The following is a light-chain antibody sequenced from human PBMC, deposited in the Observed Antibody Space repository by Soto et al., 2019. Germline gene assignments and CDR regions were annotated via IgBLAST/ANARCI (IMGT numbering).Light chain of an antibody. CDR2: KAS. Sequence: DIQMTQSPSTLSASVGDRVTITCRASQSINDWLAWYQQKPGKAPNLLIYKASSLQSGVPSRFSGSGSGTEFTLTISSLQPDDFATFYCQQYFGYPWTFGQGTKVECK. CDR1: QSINDW. V-gene: IGKV1-5*03. CDR3: QQYFGYPWT. J-gene: IGKJ1*01.